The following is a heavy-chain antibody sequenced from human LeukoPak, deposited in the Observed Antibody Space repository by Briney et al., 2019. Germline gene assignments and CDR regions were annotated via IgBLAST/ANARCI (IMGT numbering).Heavy chain of an antibody. CDR3: AKDREWELLRLFDY. J-gene: IGHJ4*02. CDR2: ISGSGGST. D-gene: IGHD1-26*01. V-gene: IGHV3-23*01. CDR1: GFTFSSYA. Sequence: GGSLRLSCAASGFTFSSYAMSWVRQAPGKGLEWVSAISGSGGSTYYADSVKGWFTISRDNSKNTLYLQMNSLRAEDTAVYYCAKDREWELLRLFDYWGQGTLVTVSS.